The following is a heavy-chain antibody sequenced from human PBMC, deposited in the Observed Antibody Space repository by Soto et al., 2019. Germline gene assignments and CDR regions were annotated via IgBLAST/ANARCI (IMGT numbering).Heavy chain of an antibody. CDR2: IYYSGST. J-gene: IGHJ4*02. Sequence: PSETLSLTCTVSGGSISSSSYYWGWIRQPPGKGLEWIGSIYYSGSTYYNPSLKSRVTISVDTSKNQFSLKLSSVTAADTAVYYCARHHHYDFWSGYPGADYWGQGTLVTVSS. CDR1: GGSISSSSYY. D-gene: IGHD3-3*01. V-gene: IGHV4-39*01. CDR3: ARHHHYDFWSGYPGADY.